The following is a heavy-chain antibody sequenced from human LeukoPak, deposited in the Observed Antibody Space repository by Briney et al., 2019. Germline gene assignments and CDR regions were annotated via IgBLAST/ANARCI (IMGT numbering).Heavy chain of an antibody. CDR2: IYHSGST. D-gene: IGHD2-2*01. V-gene: IGHV4-34*01. Sequence: SETLSLTCAVYGGSFSGYYWSWIRQPPGKGLEWIGSIYHSGSTYYNPSLKSRVTISVDTSKNQFSLKLSSVTAADTAVYYCASVRTSFLGFDPWGQGTLVTVSS. CDR1: GGSFSGYY. J-gene: IGHJ5*02. CDR3: ASVRTSFLGFDP.